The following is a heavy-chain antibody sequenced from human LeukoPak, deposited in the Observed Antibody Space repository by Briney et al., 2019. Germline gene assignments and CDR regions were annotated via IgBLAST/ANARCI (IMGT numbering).Heavy chain of an antibody. J-gene: IGHJ1*01. V-gene: IGHV3-49*03. Sequence: GGSLRLSCTASGFTFGDYAMSWFRQAPGKGLEWVGFIRSKAYGGTTEYAASVKGRFTISRDDSKSIAYLQMNSLKTEDTAGYYCTRGDDILTGYSYFQHWGQGTLVTVSS. CDR3: TRGDDILTGYSYFQH. CDR2: IRSKAYGGTT. D-gene: IGHD3-9*01. CDR1: GFTFGDYA.